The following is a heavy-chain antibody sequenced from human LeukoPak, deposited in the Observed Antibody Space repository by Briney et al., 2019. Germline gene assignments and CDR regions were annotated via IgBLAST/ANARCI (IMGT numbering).Heavy chain of an antibody. Sequence: ASVKVSCKASGYTFTGYYMHWVRQAPGQGLEWMGWINPNSGGTNYAQKLQGRVTMTTDTSTSTAYMELRSLRSDDTAVYYCAREGGSYGDYASGPLDFDYWGQGTLVTVSS. CDR2: INPNSGGT. CDR3: AREGGSYGDYASGPLDFDY. J-gene: IGHJ4*02. CDR1: GYTFTGYY. D-gene: IGHD4-17*01. V-gene: IGHV1-2*02.